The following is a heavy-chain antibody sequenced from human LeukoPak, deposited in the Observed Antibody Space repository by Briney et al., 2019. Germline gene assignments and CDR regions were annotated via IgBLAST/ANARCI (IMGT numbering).Heavy chain of an antibody. Sequence: PSETLSLTCTVSGGSLSSYYWSWIRQPPGKGLEWIGYIYFNGHTNYNPSLKSRVTISIDTSKNQFSLKLTSVTAADTAVYYCARDHSGGYSAPDLGFDPWGQGTLVTVSS. D-gene: IGHD1-26*01. V-gene: IGHV4-59*01. CDR2: IYFNGHT. CDR3: ARDHSGGYSAPDLGFDP. CDR1: GGSLSSYY. J-gene: IGHJ5*02.